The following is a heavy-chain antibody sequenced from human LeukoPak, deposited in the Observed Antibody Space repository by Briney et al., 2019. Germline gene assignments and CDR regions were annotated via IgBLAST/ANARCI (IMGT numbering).Heavy chain of an antibody. Sequence: GGSLRLSCAASGFTFSSYALSWVRQAPGKGLEWVSVISGSGGSTYYADSVKGRFTISRVNSKNTLFLQMNSLRAEDTAVYYCAKDPTTGRSYGYYFDYWGQGTLVTVSS. D-gene: IGHD5-18*01. CDR3: AKDPTTGRSYGYYFDY. J-gene: IGHJ4*02. CDR2: ISGSGGST. V-gene: IGHV3-23*01. CDR1: GFTFSSYA.